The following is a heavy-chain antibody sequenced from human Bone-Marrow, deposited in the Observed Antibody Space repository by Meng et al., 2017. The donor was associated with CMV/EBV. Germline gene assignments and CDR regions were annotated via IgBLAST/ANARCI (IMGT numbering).Heavy chain of an antibody. J-gene: IGHJ6*02. D-gene: IGHD2-15*01. Sequence: GSLRLSCTVSGGSISSSSYYWGWIRQPPGKGLEWIGSIYYSGSTNYNPSLKSRVTISVDTSKNQFSLKLSSVTAADTAVYYCARGGVVVVAAPTPDVWGQGTTVTVSS. V-gene: IGHV4-39*07. CDR3: ARGGVVVVAAPTPDV. CDR2: IYYSGST. CDR1: GGSISSSSYY.